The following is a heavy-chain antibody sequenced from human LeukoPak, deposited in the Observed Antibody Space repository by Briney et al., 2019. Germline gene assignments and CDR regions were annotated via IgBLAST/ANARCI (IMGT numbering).Heavy chain of an antibody. CDR1: GGSISSGDYY. Sequence: SETLSLTCTVSGGSISSGDYYWSWIRQPPGTGLEWLGYIYYSGSTYYNPSLKSRVTISVDTSKNQFSLKLSSVTAADTAVYYCARDSPDYGDYEGNWFDPWGQGTLVTVSS. D-gene: IGHD4-17*01. J-gene: IGHJ5*02. CDR3: ARDSPDYGDYEGNWFDP. CDR2: IYYSGST. V-gene: IGHV4-30-4*01.